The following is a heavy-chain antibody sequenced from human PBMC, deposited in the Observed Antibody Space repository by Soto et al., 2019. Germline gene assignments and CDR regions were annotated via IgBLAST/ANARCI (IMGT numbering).Heavy chain of an antibody. D-gene: IGHD2-21*01. CDR1: GGSISSSSYY. V-gene: IGHV4-39*01. CDR3: ARGGRDGYNGRGWFDP. J-gene: IGHJ5*02. Sequence: PSETLSLTCTVSGGSISSSSYYWGWIRQPPGKGLEWIGSIYYSGSTYYNPSLKSRVTVSVDTSKNQFSLKLSSVTAADTAVYYCARGGRDGYNGRGWFDPWGQGTLVTSPQ. CDR2: IYYSGST.